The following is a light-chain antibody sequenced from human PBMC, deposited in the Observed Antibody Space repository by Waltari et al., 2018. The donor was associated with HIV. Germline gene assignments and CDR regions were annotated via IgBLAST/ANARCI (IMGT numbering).Light chain of an antibody. CDR2: RVS. CDR1: QSVSSN. J-gene: IGKJ4*01. V-gene: IGKV3-15*01. Sequence: EIVMTQSPATLSVSPGERATLPCRASQSVSSNLAWYQQKPGQAPRLLIYRVSTRATGIPARFSGSGSGTEFTLTISSLQSEDFAVYYCQQYNSWPPLSFGGGTKVGIK. CDR3: QQYNSWPPLS.